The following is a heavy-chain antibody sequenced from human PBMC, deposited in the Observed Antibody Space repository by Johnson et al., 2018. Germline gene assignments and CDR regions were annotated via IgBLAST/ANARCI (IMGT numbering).Heavy chain of an antibody. J-gene: IGHJ3*02. CDR2: INPSGGTT. CDR1: GYTFTTNY. V-gene: IGHV1-46*01. D-gene: IGHD2-8*02. Sequence: QVQLVQSGAEVKKPGASVKVSCKASGYTFTTNYLHWVRQAPGQGLEWMAIINPSGGTTTYAQKFQGRLTVTMDTSTSTVYMELSSLRSEDTAVYYRASVREFESLVDAFDIWGQGTMVTVSS. CDR3: ASVREFESLVDAFDI.